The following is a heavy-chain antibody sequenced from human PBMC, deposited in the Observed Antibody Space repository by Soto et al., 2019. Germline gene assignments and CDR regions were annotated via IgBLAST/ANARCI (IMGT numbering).Heavy chain of an antibody. V-gene: IGHV3-13*01. CDR1: GFTFSSYD. D-gene: IGHD3-9*01. CDR3: ARDHYDILTGDRWFEP. J-gene: IGHJ5*02. CDR2: IGTAGDT. Sequence: GGSLRLSCAASGFTFSSYDMHWVRQATGKGLEWVSAIGTAGDTYYPGSVKGRFTISRENAKNSLYLQMNSLRAGDTAVYYCARDHYDILTGDRWFEPWGQGTLVTVSS.